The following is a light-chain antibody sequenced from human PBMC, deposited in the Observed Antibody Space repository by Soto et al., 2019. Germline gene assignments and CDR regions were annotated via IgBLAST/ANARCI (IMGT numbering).Light chain of an antibody. CDR1: SGHSSYA. CDR2: LSSDGSH. V-gene: IGLV4-69*01. CDR3: QTWGTGIWV. Sequence: QLVLTQSPSASASLGASVKLTCTLSSGHSSYAIAWHQQQPEKGPRYLMKLSSDGSHNKGDGIPDRFSGSSPGAERYLTISSLQSEDEADYYCQTWGTGIWVFGGGTKLTVL. J-gene: IGLJ3*02.